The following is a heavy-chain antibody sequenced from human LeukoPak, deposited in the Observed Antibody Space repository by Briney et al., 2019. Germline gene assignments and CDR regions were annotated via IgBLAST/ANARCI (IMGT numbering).Heavy chain of an antibody. CDR1: RFTFSNHG. CDR2: IWYDGSKK. V-gene: IGHV3-33*01. J-gene: IGHJ4*02. D-gene: IGHD1-26*01. Sequence: PGGSLRLSCAASRFTFSNHGMHWVRQAPGKGLGWVAVIWYDGSKKYYADSVKGRFTISRDNSRNTLYLQMNSLRVEDTAVYYCARDREARYFDYWGQGTLVAVSS. CDR3: ARDREARYFDY.